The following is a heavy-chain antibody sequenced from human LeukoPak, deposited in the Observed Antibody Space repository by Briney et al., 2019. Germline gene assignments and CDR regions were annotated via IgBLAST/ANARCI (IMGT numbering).Heavy chain of an antibody. J-gene: IGHJ5*02. Sequence: GGSLRLSCAASGFTFSSYEMNWVRQAPGKGLEWVSYISSSGSTIYYADSAKGRFTISRDNAKNSLYLQMNSLRAKDTAVYYCARGFWGSSYNWFDPWGQGTLVTVSS. CDR1: GFTFSSYE. D-gene: IGHD5-18*01. CDR3: ARGFWGSSYNWFDP. CDR2: ISSSGSTI. V-gene: IGHV3-48*03.